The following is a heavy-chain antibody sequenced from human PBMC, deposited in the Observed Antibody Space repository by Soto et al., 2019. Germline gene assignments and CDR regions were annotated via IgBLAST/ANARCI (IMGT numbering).Heavy chain of an antibody. CDR2: INGYNGNT. V-gene: IGHV1-18*01. Sequence: QVQLVQSGAEVKKPGASVKVSCKASGYTFSTYGISWVRQAPGQGLEWMGWINGYNGNTNYAPKLQGRITMTTDTSTTTAYMDLRSLRSDDTAVYYCARMGDVPYYCYGMDVWGQGTTVTVSS. J-gene: IGHJ6*02. CDR1: GYTFSTYG. D-gene: IGHD3-16*01. CDR3: ARMGDVPYYCYGMDV.